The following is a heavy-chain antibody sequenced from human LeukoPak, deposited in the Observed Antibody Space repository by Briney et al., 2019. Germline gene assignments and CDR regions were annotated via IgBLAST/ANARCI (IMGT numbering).Heavy chain of an antibody. CDR2: IYYSGST. CDR1: GGSISSYY. CDR3: ARVPRNYGSGSYFDYYYYYGMDV. V-gene: IGHV4-59*01. J-gene: IGHJ6*02. D-gene: IGHD3-10*01. Sequence: SETLSLTCTVSGGSISSYYWSWIRQPPGKGLEWIGYIYYSGSTNYNPSFKSRVTISVDTSKNQFSLKLSSVTAADTAVYYCARVPRNYGSGSYFDYYYYYGMDVWGQGTTVTVSS.